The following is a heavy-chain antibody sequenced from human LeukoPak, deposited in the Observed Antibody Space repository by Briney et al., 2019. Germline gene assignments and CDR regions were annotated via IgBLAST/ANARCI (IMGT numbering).Heavy chain of an antibody. CDR2: IYYSGST. Sequence: KPSETLSLTCTVSGGSISSYYWSWIRQPPGKGLEWIGYIYYSGSTNYNPSLKSRVTISVDTSKNQFSLKLSSVTAADTAVYYCARGGGLLWFGGRGFDYWGQGTLVTVSS. CDR3: ARGGGLLWFGGRGFDY. J-gene: IGHJ4*02. D-gene: IGHD3-10*01. V-gene: IGHV4-59*01. CDR1: GGSISSYY.